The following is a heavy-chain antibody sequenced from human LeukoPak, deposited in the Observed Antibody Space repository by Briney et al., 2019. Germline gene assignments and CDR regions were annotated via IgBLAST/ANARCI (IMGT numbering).Heavy chain of an antibody. D-gene: IGHD2-2*01. CDR2: INHSGST. J-gene: IGHJ5*02. CDR3: ARQGIVVVPAAIVTGWFDP. CDR1: GGSFSGYY. V-gene: IGHV4-34*01. Sequence: PSETLSLTCAVYGGSFSGYYWSWIRQPPGKGLEWIGEINHSGSTNYNPSLKSRVTISVDTSKNQFSLKLSSVTAADTAVYYCARQGIVVVPAAIVTGWFDPWGQGTLVTVSS.